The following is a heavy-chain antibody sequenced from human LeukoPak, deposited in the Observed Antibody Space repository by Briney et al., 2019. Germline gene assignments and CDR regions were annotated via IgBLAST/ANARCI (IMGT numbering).Heavy chain of an antibody. V-gene: IGHV4-59*01. CDR3: ARAFYPGYYSYMAV. CDR2: IYYSGST. CDR1: GGSISSYY. Sequence: SETLSLTCTVSGGSISSYYWNWIRQPPGKGLEWIGYIYYSGSTNYNPSLKSRVTISVDTSKNQFSLRLSSVTAADTAVYYCARAFYPGYYSYMAVWGKGTTVTVSS. D-gene: IGHD3-3*02. J-gene: IGHJ6*03.